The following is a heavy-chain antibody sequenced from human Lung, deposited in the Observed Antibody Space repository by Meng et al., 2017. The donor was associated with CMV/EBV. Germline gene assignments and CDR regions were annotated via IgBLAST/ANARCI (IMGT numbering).Heavy chain of an antibody. CDR2: IRHSGDIT. D-gene: IGHD6-6*01. V-gene: IGHV4-34*01. CDR3: ARQYSSSYYYDY. J-gene: IGHJ4*02. CDR1: GGSLSGYY. Sequence: GSXRLXCGIYGGSLSGYYWSWIRQTPGKGLEWIGEIRHSGDITNYNPSLKSRVTISIDTSKKQFSLKLSAVTAADTAVYYCARQYSSSYYYDYSGQGTLVTVSS.